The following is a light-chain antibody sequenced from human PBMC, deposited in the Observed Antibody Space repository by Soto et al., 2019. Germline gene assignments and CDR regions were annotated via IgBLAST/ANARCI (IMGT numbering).Light chain of an antibody. J-gene: IGKJ1*01. CDR3: QQRSNWPPSWT. Sequence: EILLTQSPAHLSLSPGERATLSCRARQSVSSYLAWYQQKPGQAPRLLIYDASNRATGIPARFSGSGSGTDFTLTISSLEPEDFAVYHCQQRSNWPPSWTFGQGTKVDIK. CDR2: DAS. CDR1: QSVSSY. V-gene: IGKV3-11*01.